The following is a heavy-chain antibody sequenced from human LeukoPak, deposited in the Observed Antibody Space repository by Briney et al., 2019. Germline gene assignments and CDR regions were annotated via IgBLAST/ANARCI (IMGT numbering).Heavy chain of an antibody. D-gene: IGHD3-10*01. CDR3: AQSWGFRVAWGDL. Sequence: GGSPRLSCAASGFTFSSYSMNWVRQAPGKGLEWVSVISSSGTSKYYIDSVEDRFTISRYNSNNTLYLQMFNLRADDTAVYFCAQSWGFRVAWGDLWGQGALVTVS. V-gene: IGHV3-23*01. J-gene: IGHJ5*02. CDR1: GFTFSSYS. CDR2: ISSSGTSK.